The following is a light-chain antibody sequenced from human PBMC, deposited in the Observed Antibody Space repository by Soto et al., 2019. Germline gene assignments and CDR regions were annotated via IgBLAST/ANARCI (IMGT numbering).Light chain of an antibody. J-gene: IGKJ1*01. V-gene: IGKV3-15*01. Sequence: EIVMTQSPATLSVSPGGRATLSCGASHSIDSGVAWYQLKRGQPPRLLIYGASTRATGVAPRFSGSGSGTKYTLPISSLQYEEFVVYYYQQHDNRHPWTFGRGTKVEI. CDR3: QQHDNRHPWT. CDR2: GAS. CDR1: HSIDSG.